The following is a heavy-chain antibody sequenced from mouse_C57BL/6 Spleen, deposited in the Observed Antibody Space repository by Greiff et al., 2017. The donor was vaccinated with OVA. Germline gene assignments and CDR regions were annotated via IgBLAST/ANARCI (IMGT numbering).Heavy chain of an antibody. J-gene: IGHJ2*01. D-gene: IGHD4-1*02. CDR3: ARDPSTLYYFDY. V-gene: IGHV5-4*01. CDR2: ISDGGSYT. CDR1: GFTFSSYA. Sequence: EVKLVESGGGLVKPGGSLKLSCAASGFTFSSYAMSWVRQTPETRLEWVATISDGGSYTYYPDNVKGRFTISRDNAKNNLYLQMSHLNSEDTAMYYCARDPSTLYYFDYWGQGTTLTVSS.